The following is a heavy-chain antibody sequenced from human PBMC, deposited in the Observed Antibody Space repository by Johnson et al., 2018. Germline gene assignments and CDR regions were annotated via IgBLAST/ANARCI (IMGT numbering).Heavy chain of an antibody. D-gene: IGHD3-10*01. V-gene: IGHV3-33*01. Sequence: QVQLVESGGAVVQPGRSLRLSCAASGFTFSGYGMHWVRQAPGQGLEWVAVIWYDGSNKYYAEPVKGRIIISRDNSRNTLDLQMNSLRAEDTAVYYCARGRRGSRNYYGMDVWGQGPTVTVSS. J-gene: IGHJ6*02. CDR2: IWYDGSNK. CDR1: GFTFSGYG. CDR3: ARGRRGSRNYYGMDV.